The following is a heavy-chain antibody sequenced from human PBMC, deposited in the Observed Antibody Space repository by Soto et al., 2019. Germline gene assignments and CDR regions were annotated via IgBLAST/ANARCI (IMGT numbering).Heavy chain of an antibody. J-gene: IGHJ3*02. Sequence: ASVKVSCKASGYTFTSYGISWVRQAPGQGLEWMRWISAYNGNTNYAQKLQGRVTMTTDTSTSTAYMELRSLRSDDTAVYYCARDGTIFGVVIIRDAFDIWGQGTMVT. CDR3: ARDGTIFGVVIIRDAFDI. CDR2: ISAYNGNT. CDR1: GYTFTSYG. V-gene: IGHV1-18*01. D-gene: IGHD3-3*01.